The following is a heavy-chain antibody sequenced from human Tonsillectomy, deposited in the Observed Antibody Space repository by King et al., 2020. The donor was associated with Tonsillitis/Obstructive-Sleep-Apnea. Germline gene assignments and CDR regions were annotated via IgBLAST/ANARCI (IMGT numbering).Heavy chain of an antibody. Sequence: VQLQESGPGLVKPSETLSLTCTVSGGSISSYSWSWIRQPPGKGLEWIGYMYYSGSTNYNPSLKSRVTISVDTSKNQFSLKLSSVTAADTAVYYWARDMVLEAGGDAFDIWGQGTMVTVSS. CDR1: GGSISSYS. D-gene: IGHD2-8*01. V-gene: IGHV4-59*01. CDR3: ARDMVLEAGGDAFDI. CDR2: MYYSGST. J-gene: IGHJ3*02.